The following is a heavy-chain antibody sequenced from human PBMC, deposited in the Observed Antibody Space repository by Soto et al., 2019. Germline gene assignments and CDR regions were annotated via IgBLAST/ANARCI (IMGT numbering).Heavy chain of an antibody. CDR2: IYPGDSDT. D-gene: IGHD3-22*01. Sequence: GESLKISCKGSGYSFTSYWIGWVRQMPGKGLEWMGIIYPGDSDTRYSPSFQGQVTISADKSISTAYLQWSSLKASDTAMYYCARHQHDYDSSGYFGYWGQGTLVTVSS. CDR1: GYSFTSYW. CDR3: ARHQHDYDSSGYFGY. V-gene: IGHV5-51*01. J-gene: IGHJ4*02.